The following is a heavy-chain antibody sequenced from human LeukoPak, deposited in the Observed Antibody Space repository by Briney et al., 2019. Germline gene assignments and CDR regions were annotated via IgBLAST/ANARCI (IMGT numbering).Heavy chain of an antibody. CDR3: ASDYDSSGYHDAFDI. CDR2: INHSGST. CDR1: GGSFSGYY. J-gene: IGHJ3*02. V-gene: IGHV4-34*01. Sequence: PSETLSLTCAVYGGSFSGYYWSWIRQPPGKGLEWIGEINHSGSTNYNPSLKSRVTISVDTSKNQFSLKLSSVTAADTAAYYCASDYDSSGYHDAFDIWGQGTMVTVSS. D-gene: IGHD3-22*01.